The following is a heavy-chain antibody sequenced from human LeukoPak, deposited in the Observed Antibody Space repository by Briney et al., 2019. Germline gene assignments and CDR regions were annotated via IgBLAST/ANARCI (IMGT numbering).Heavy chain of an antibody. CDR2: ISTSSNTI. D-gene: IGHD3-22*01. CDR1: GFTFSSYS. Sequence: PGGSLRLSCAASGFTFSSYSMNWVRQAPGKGLEWISYISTSSNTIYYADSVKGRFIISRDNAKNSLYLQMNSLRAEDTAVYYCARDRYDSSGYWRYYFDYWGQGTLVTVSS. CDR3: ARDRYDSSGYWRYYFDY. J-gene: IGHJ4*02. V-gene: IGHV3-48*01.